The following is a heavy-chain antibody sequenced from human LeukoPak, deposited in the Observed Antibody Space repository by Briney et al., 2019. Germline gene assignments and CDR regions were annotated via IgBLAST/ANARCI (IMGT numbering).Heavy chain of an antibody. CDR3: ARDPTRYLRYGYFDY. Sequence: GRSLRLSCAASGFTFSNFAMHWVRQAPGKGLEWVAVISYDGSSKYYADSVKGRFTISRDNSKNTLYLQMHSLRAEDTAIYYCARDPTRYLRYGYFDYWGQGAQVTVSS. V-gene: IGHV3-30-3*01. CDR2: ISYDGSSK. CDR1: GFTFSNFA. J-gene: IGHJ4*02. D-gene: IGHD4-17*01.